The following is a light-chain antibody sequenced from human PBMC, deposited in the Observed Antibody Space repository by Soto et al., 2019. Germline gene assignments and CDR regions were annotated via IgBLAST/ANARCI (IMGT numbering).Light chain of an antibody. Sequence: NFMLTQPHSVSESPGKTVTISCTRSSGSIASKYVQWYQRRPGSAHTTVIYEDNQRPSGVPDRFSGSIDTSSNAASLIISGLKTEDEADYYCQSYDNNNWVFGGGTKLTVL. CDR2: EDN. CDR3: QSYDNNNWV. V-gene: IGLV6-57*04. J-gene: IGLJ3*02. CDR1: SGSIASKY.